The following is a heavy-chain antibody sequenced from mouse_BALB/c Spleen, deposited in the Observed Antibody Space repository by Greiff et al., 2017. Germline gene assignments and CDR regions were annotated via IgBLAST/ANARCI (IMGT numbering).Heavy chain of an antibody. D-gene: IGHD2-4*01. CDR2: INPSTGYT. J-gene: IGHJ3*01. V-gene: IGHV1-7*01. Sequence: QVQLKESGAELAKPGASVKMSCKASGYTFTSYWMHWVKQRPGQGLEWIGYINPSTGYTEYNQKFKDKATLTADKSSSTAYMQLSSLTSEDSAVYYCARSEDYNQACFAYWGQGTLVTVSA. CDR1: GYTFTSYW. CDR3: ARSEDYNQACFAY.